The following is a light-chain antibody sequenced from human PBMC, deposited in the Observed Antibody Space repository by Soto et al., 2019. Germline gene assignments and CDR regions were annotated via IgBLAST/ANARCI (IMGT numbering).Light chain of an antibody. J-gene: IGKJ4*01. V-gene: IGKV1-33*01. CDR1: PVIGTY. Sequence: DIQMTQSPSSLSASVGDSVTITCQASPVIGTYLSWYQQRSGKTPNLLIYDASSLETGVSSRFSGGGSGTEFTFTISSRQPEDFATHYCQQYDTLPRTFGGGTKVEIK. CDR3: QQYDTLPRT. CDR2: DAS.